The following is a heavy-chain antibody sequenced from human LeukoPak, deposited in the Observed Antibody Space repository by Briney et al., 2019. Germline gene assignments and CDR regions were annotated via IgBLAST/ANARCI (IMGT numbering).Heavy chain of an antibody. CDR2: INPSGGST. CDR3: ARVGVVPAANMPDY. J-gene: IGHJ4*02. V-gene: IGHV1-46*01. CDR1: GGTFSSYA. Sequence: ASVKVSCKASGGTFSSYAISRVRQAPGQGLEWMGIINPSGGSTSYAQKFQGRVTMTRDTSTSTVYMELSSLRSEDTAVYYCARVGVVPAANMPDYWGQGTLVTVSS. D-gene: IGHD2-2*01.